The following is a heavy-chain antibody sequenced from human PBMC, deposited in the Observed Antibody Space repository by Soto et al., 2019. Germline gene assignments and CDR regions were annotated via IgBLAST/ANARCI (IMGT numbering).Heavy chain of an antibody. CDR2: IIPMSGTP. V-gene: IGHV1-69*06. CDR1: GGTFSTYV. CDR3: ARERNPYYYYYGMDV. Sequence: QVQLVQSGAEVKKPGSSVKVSCKASGGTFSTYVINWVRQAPGQGLEWMGGIIPMSGTPTYAQKFQGRVTINADKSTTTAYMELSSLRSEDTAVYYCARERNPYYYYYGMDVWGQGTTVTVPS. J-gene: IGHJ6*02.